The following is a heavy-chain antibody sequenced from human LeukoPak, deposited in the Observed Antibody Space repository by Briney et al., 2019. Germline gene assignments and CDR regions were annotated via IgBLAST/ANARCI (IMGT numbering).Heavy chain of an antibody. J-gene: IGHJ6*03. CDR1: GYTFTNYC. D-gene: IGHD1-26*01. Sequence: ASVKVSCKASGYTFTNYCMHWVRQAPGQGLEWMGIINPSGGSTTYAQKFQGRVTMTRDMSTSTVYMELSILRSEDTAVYYCARDGVASGSYFYYYYMDVWGKGTTVTVSS. CDR2: INPSGGST. V-gene: IGHV1-46*01. CDR3: ARDGVASGSYFYYYYMDV.